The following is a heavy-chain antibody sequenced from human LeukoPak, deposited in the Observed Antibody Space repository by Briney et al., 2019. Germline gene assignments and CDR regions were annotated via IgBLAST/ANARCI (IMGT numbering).Heavy chain of an antibody. J-gene: IGHJ4*02. CDR2: INPNRGAT. CDR1: GYTFIDYY. V-gene: IGHV1-2*02. CDR3: ARVKKLMPEFEF. D-gene: IGHD2-2*01. Sequence: ASVKVSCKSSGYTFIDYYIHWVRQAPGQGLEWMGWINPNRGATKYAQKFQGRVSMTRDTSINTACMDLTNLRSDDTAIFYCARVKKLMPEFEFWGQGALVTVSS.